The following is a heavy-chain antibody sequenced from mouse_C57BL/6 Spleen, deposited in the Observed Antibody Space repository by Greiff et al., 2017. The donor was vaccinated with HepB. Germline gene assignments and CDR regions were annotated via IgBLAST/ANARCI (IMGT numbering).Heavy chain of an antibody. CDR1: GFTFTDYY. D-gene: IGHD1-1*01. Sequence: EVKLMESGGGLVQPGGSLSLSCAASGFTFTDYYMSWVRQPPGKALEWLGFIRNKANGYTTEYSASVKGRFTISRDNSQSILYLQMNALRAEDSATYYCARSATTVVAEYFDYWGQGTTLTVSS. CDR2: IRNKANGYTT. V-gene: IGHV7-3*01. CDR3: ARSATTVVAEYFDY. J-gene: IGHJ2*01.